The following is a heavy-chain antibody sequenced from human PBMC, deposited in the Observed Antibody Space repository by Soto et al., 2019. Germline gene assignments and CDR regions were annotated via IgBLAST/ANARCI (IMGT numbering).Heavy chain of an antibody. CDR2: IYYSGST. V-gene: IGHV4-39*01. J-gene: IGHJ5*02. CDR3: ARLGNLSWFDP. Sequence: SETLSLTCTVSCGSISSSSYYWGWIRQPPGKGLEWIGSIYYSGSTYYNPSLKSRVTISVDTSKNQFSLKLSSVTAADTAVYYCARLGNLSWFDPWGQGTLVTVSS. CDR1: CGSISSSSYY. D-gene: IGHD1-7*01.